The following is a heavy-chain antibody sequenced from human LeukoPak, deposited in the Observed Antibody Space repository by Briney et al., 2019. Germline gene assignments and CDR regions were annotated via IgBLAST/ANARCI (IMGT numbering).Heavy chain of an antibody. CDR2: IYYSGST. D-gene: IGHD5-12*01. Sequence: SETLSLTCTVSGGSISSSSYYWGWIRQPPGKGLEWIGSIYYSGSTYYNPSLKSRVTISVDTSKNQFSLKLSSVTAADTAVYYCARESMVATPDYFDYWGQGTLVTVSS. CDR3: ARESMVATPDYFDY. J-gene: IGHJ4*02. V-gene: IGHV4-39*07. CDR1: GGSISSSSYY.